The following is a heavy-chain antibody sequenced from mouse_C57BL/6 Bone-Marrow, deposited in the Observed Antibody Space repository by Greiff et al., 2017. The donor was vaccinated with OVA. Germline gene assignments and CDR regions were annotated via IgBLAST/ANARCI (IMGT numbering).Heavy chain of an antibody. D-gene: IGHD1-1*01. CDR1: GYTFTSYW. J-gene: IGHJ1*03. CDR2: IDPSDSYT. V-gene: IGHV1-69*01. CDR3: ARRDYGSSSSYWYIDV. Sequence: QVQLQQPGAELVMPGASVKLSCKASGYTFTSYWMHWVKQRPGQGLEWIGEIDPSDSYTNYNQKFKGKSTLTVDKSSSTAYMQLSSLTSEDSAVYYWARRDYGSSSSYWYIDVWGTGTTVTVSS.